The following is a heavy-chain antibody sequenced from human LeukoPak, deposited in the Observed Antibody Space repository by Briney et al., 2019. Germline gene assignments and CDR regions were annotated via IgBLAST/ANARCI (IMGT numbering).Heavy chain of an antibody. D-gene: IGHD2-21*02. CDR1: GGSISSGDYY. Sequence: SQTLSLTCTVSGGSISSGDYYWSWIRQPPGKGLEWIGCIYYSGSTHYNPSLKSRVTISVDTSKNQFSLKLSSVTAADTAVYYCARGKEYCGGDCFSSWYFDLWGRGTLVTVSS. CDR3: ARGKEYCGGDCFSSWYFDL. V-gene: IGHV4-30-4*01. CDR2: IYYSGST. J-gene: IGHJ2*01.